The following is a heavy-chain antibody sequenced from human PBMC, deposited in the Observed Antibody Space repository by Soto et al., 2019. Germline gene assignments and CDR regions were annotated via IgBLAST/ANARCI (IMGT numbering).Heavy chain of an antibody. Sequence: AVKVCCKASGYTFTSYGISWVRQAPGQGLEWMGWISAYNGNTNYAQKLQGRVTMTTDTSTSTAYMELRSLRSDDTAVYYCARVGNRSGSYVYDYWGQGTLVTGSS. CDR1: GYTFTSYG. V-gene: IGHV1-18*04. J-gene: IGHJ4*02. D-gene: IGHD1-26*01. CDR3: ARVGNRSGSYVYDY. CDR2: ISAYNGNT.